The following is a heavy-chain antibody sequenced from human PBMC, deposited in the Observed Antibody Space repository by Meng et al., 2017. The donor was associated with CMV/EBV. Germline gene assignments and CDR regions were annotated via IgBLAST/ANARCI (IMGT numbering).Heavy chain of an antibody. CDR1: GGSISSGDYY. CDR3: ARLSGSGTTSTGYHYAFDS. D-gene: IGHD3-22*01. Sequence: QVQESGPGLMKPAQTLSLTCSVSGGSISSGDYYWSWIRQRPGKGRGWIGYMYYSGTTSANPSHASRVTISVDTSKNQFSLSLSSVTAADTAVYDCARLSGSGTTSTGYHYAFDSWGQGTLVTVSS. V-gene: IGHV4-30-4*08. CDR2: MYYSGTT. J-gene: IGHJ4*02.